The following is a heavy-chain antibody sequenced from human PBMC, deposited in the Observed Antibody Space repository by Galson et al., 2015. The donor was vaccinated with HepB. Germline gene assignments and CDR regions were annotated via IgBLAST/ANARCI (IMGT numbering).Heavy chain of an antibody. D-gene: IGHD3-22*01. V-gene: IGHV3-53*04. CDR2: IYSGTST. CDR3: ARGPRYYYDSSGPGYSDY. J-gene: IGHJ4*02. CDR1: GFTVSSNY. Sequence: SLGLSCAASGFTVSSNYMSWVRQAPGKGLEWVSIIYSGTSTYYADSVRGRFTISRHNFKNTLYLQMNSLRAEDPAVYYCARGPRYYYDSSGPGYSDYWGQGTLVTVAS.